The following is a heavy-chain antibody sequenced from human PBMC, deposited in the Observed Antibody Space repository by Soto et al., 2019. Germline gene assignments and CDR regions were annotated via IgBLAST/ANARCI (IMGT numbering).Heavy chain of an antibody. D-gene: IGHD6-13*01. CDR2: ISYDGSNK. J-gene: IGHJ4*02. Sequence: GGSLRLSCAASGFTFSSYAMHWVRQAPGKGLEWVAVISYDGSNKYYADSVKGRFTISRDNSKNTLYLQMNSLRAEDTAVYYCARDGAAAGTGDYWGQGTLVTVSS. CDR1: GFTFSSYA. V-gene: IGHV3-30-3*01. CDR3: ARDGAAAGTGDY.